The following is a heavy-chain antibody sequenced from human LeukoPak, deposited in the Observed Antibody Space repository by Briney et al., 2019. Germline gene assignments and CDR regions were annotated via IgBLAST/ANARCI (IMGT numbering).Heavy chain of an antibody. CDR1: GFTFSSYE. CDR3: ARSRIAASPLDY. CDR2: ISSSGSTI. Sequence: PGGSLRLSCAASGFTFSSYEMNWVRQAPGKGLEWVSYISSSGSTIYYADSVKGRFTISRDNAKNSLYLQMNSLRAEDTAVYYCARSRIAASPLDYWGQGTLVTVSS. J-gene: IGHJ4*02. V-gene: IGHV3-48*03. D-gene: IGHD6-6*01.